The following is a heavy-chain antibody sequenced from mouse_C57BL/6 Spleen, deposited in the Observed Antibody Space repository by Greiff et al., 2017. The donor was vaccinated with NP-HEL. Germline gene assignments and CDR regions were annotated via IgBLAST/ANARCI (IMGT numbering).Heavy chain of an antibody. D-gene: IGHD2-1*01. J-gene: IGHJ4*01. Sequence: QVQLKESGAELVKPGASVKISCKASGYAFSSYWMNWVKQRPGKGLEWIGQIYPGDGDTNYNGKFKGKATLTADKSSSTAYMQLSSLTSEDSAVYFCARSRGNYGTPYYAMDYWGQGTSVTVSS. CDR1: GYAFSSYW. CDR2: IYPGDGDT. V-gene: IGHV1-80*01. CDR3: ARSRGNYGTPYYAMDY.